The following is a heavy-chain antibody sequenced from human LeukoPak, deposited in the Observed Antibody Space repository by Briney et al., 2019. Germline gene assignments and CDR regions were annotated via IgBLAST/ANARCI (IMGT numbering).Heavy chain of an antibody. CDR1: GYSFTTYW. CDR3: ARHNFADTAVLDY. V-gene: IGHV5-51*01. J-gene: IGHJ4*02. CDR2: IHPGNSDT. Sequence: GESLRISCKGSGYSFTTYWIGWVRQMPGKGLEWMGIIHPGNSDTRYSPSFQGQVTISADKSISTAYLQWSSLKASDTAMYYCARHNFADTAVLDYWGQGTLVTVSS. D-gene: IGHD5-18*01.